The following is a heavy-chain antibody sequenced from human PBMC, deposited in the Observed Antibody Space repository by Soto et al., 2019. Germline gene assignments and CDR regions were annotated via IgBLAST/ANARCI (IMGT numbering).Heavy chain of an antibody. CDR3: AKYVPASGWLSGY. J-gene: IGHJ4*02. Sequence: HLLESGGGLAQLGGSLRLSCAASGFTFSTYAMSWVRQAPGKGLAWVSTIDSSGGTTYYADSVKGRFFISRDNSKNTLYLDVTSLRAEDAAVYYCAKYVPASGWLSGYWGQGTLVTVSS. CDR2: IDSSGGTT. V-gene: IGHV3-23*01. CDR1: GFTFSTYA. D-gene: IGHD6-19*01.